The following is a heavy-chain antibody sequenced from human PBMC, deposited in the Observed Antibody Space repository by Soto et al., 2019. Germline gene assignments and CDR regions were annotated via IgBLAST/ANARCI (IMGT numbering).Heavy chain of an antibody. V-gene: IGHV4-34*01. CDR1: GGSFSGYY. D-gene: IGHD2-2*01. J-gene: IGHJ5*02. CDR2: INHSGST. Sequence: SETLSLTCAFYGGSFSGYYWSLIRQPPGKGLEWIGEINHSGSTNYNPSLKSRVTISVDTSKNQFSLKLSSVTAADTAVYYCARGLEYPSNFDPWGQGTLVTVSS. CDR3: ARGLEYPSNFDP.